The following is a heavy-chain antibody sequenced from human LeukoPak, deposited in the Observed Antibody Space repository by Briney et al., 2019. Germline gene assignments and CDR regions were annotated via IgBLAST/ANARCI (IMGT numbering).Heavy chain of an antibody. Sequence: SETLSLTCAVYGGSFSGYYWSGIRQPPGKGLEWIGEINHSGSTNYNPSLKSRVTISVDTSKNQFSLKLSSVTAADTAVYYCARALYKRFRDGYYYYGMDVWGQGTTVTVSS. CDR3: ARALYKRFRDGYYYYGMDV. CDR1: GGSFSGYY. D-gene: IGHD5-24*01. CDR2: INHSGST. V-gene: IGHV4-34*01. J-gene: IGHJ6*02.